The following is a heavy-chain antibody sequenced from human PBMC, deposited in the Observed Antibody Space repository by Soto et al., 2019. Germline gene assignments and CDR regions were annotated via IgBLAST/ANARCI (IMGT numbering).Heavy chain of an antibody. CDR2: ISGSGGST. J-gene: IGHJ6*03. CDR1: GFTFSSYA. CDR3: ATLYDFWSGYYGRDYYYYYMDV. D-gene: IGHD3-3*01. V-gene: IGHV3-23*01. Sequence: GGSLRLSCAASGFTFSSYAMSWVRQAPGKGLEWVSAISGSGGSTYYADSVKGRFTISRDNSKNTLYLQMNSLRAEDTAVYYCATLYDFWSGYYGRDYYYYYMDVWGKGTTVTVSS.